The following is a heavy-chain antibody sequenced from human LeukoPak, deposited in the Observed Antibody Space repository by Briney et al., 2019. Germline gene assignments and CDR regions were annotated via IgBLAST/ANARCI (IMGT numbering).Heavy chain of an antibody. CDR1: GGSFSGYY. CDR2: INHSGST. J-gene: IGHJ4*02. V-gene: IGHV4-34*01. D-gene: IGHD3-10*01. CDR3: ARDPGYYGSGSRGAFDY. Sequence: SSETLSLTCAVYGGSFSGYYWSWIRQPPGKGLEWIGEINHSGSTNYNPSLKSRVTMSVDTSKNQFSLKLSSVTAADTAVYYCARDPGYYGSGSRGAFDYWGQGTLVTVFS.